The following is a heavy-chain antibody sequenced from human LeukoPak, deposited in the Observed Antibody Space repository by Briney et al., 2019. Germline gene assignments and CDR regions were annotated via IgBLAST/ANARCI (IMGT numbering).Heavy chain of an antibody. CDR2: IYYSGST. Sequence: PSETLSLTCTVSGGSISSYYWSWIRQPPGKGLEWIGYIYYSGSTNYNPSLKSRVTISVDTSKNQFSLKLSSVTAADTAVYYCARGLTYYYDSSGYRFDYWGQGTLVTVSS. CDR1: GGSISSYY. D-gene: IGHD3-22*01. CDR3: ARGLTYYYDSSGYRFDY. V-gene: IGHV4-59*08. J-gene: IGHJ4*02.